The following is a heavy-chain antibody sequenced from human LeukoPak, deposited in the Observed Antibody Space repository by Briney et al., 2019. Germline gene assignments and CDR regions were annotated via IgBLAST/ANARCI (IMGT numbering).Heavy chain of an antibody. J-gene: IGHJ6*02. CDR2: MNPNRGKT. CDR1: GYTFTSYD. CDR3: AREMSYDFWSSYAQGTHGMDG. D-gene: IGHD3-3*01. V-gene: IGHV1-8*01. Sequence: GASVKVSCKASGYTFTSYDINWVRQATGQGLEWMGWMNPNRGKTGYAQNFQGRVTMTRNTSIRTAYMELSRLRSEDTAVYYCAREMSYDFWSSYAQGTHGMDGWGQGTTVTVSS.